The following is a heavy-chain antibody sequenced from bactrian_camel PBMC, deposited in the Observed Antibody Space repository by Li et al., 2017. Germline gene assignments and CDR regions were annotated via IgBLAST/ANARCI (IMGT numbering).Heavy chain of an antibody. V-gene: IGHV3S10*01. CDR3: AATAGGMQGIRIRWSDFGY. J-gene: IGHJ6*01. D-gene: IGHD2*01. CDR1: GSTRNC. CDR2: IDIDGNT. Sequence: DVQLVESGGGSMQAGGSLRLSCTVSGSTRNCMGWFRQAPGREREGVAGIDIDGNTDYVDSVKGRFTISQDNAKNSVYLQMDNLKPEDTAKYYCAATAGGMQGIRIRWSDFGYWGQGTQVTVSS.